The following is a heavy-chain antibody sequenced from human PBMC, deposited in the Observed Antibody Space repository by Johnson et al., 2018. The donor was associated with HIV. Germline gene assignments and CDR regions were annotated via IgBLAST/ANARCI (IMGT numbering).Heavy chain of an antibody. D-gene: IGHD2-2*01. CDR1: GFTVTSHY. CDR2: NYTGGNT. CDR3: AKSPSQLGSAFDI. Sequence: VQLVESGGGLVQPGGSPRLSCAASGFTVTSHYMSWVRQAPGMGLEWVSVNYTGGNTYYANSVKDRFTISRDISKNTLYLEMNIMRAEDTAVYYCAKSPSQLGSAFDIWGQGTMVTVSS. J-gene: IGHJ3*02. V-gene: IGHV3-66*01.